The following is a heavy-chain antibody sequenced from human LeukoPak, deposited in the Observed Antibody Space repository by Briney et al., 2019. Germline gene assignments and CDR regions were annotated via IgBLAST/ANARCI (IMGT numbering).Heavy chain of an antibody. V-gene: IGHV1-2*02. J-gene: IGHJ5*02. D-gene: IGHD6-19*01. CDR2: INPNSGGT. CDR1: GYRFTCYY. CDR3: ARARISALYGDWFDP. Sequence: ASVKVSCKGSGYRFTCYYMHWVRHAHGQGLGWMGWINPNSGGTNNEQKYQGRVTITTDTSTSTAYMELCSLTSDDTAVYYCARARISALYGDWFDPWGQGTLVTVSS.